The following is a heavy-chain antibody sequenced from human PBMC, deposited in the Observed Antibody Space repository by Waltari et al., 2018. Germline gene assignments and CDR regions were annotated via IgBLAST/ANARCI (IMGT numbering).Heavy chain of an antibody. Sequence: QVQLQESGPGLVKPSETLSLTCTVSGGSISSYHWSWIRQPPGKGLEWIGYIYYSGSTNYNPSLKSRVTISVDTSKNQFSLKLSSVTAADTAVYYCARVRGDSSGYYHEDYWGQGTLVTVSS. V-gene: IGHV4-59*01. CDR2: IYYSGST. CDR3: ARVRGDSSGYYHEDY. J-gene: IGHJ4*02. D-gene: IGHD3-22*01. CDR1: GGSISSYH.